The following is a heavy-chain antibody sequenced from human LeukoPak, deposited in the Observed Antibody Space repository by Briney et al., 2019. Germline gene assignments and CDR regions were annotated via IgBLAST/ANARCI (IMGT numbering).Heavy chain of an antibody. Sequence: ASVNVSCKASVYTFSTYDINWVRQASGQGLEWMGWMNPNSGNTGYAQKFQGRVTMTRSTSINTAYMELSSLKSDDTAVYYCARGLVGAAARLVYWGQGTLATVSS. CDR1: VYTFSTYD. D-gene: IGHD6-6*01. V-gene: IGHV1-8*01. CDR3: ARGLVGAAARLVY. J-gene: IGHJ4*02. CDR2: MNPNSGNT.